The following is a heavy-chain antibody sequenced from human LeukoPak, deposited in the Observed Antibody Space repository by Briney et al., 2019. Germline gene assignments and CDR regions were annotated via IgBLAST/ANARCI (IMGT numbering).Heavy chain of an antibody. D-gene: IGHD6-6*01. CDR3: ARSIAATICSFDY. Sequence: ASVKVSCKASGYTFTGYYMRWVRQAPGQGLEWMGWINPNSGGTNYAQKFQGRVTMTRDTSISTAYMELSRLRSDDTAVYYCARSIAATICSFDYWGQGTLVTVSS. CDR1: GYTFTGYY. CDR2: INPNSGGT. V-gene: IGHV1-2*02. J-gene: IGHJ4*02.